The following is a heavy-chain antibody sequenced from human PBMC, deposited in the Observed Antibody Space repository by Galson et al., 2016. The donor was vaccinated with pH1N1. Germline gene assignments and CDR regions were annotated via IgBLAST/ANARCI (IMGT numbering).Heavy chain of an antibody. D-gene: IGHD2-2*01. CDR2: IYSGGSS. Sequence: SLRLSCAASGFTVSSNYMSWVRQAPGKGLEWVSVIYSGGSSYYADSVKGRFTISRDNSKNTLFLQMNSLRAEDPAVYYCSGTSSKDYWGQGTLVTVSS. CDR1: GFTVSSNY. V-gene: IGHV3-53*01. CDR3: SGTSSKDY. J-gene: IGHJ4*02.